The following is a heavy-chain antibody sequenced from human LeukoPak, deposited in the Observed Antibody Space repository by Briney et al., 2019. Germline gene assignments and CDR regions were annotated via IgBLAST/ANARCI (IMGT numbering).Heavy chain of an antibody. V-gene: IGHV3-21*01. J-gene: IGHJ6*02. Sequence: PGGSLRLSCAASGFTSSNYNMNWVRQAPGKGLEWVSSISGSTSSLYYADSLKGRFTISRDNAKNSLYLQMNSLRAEDTAVYYCAREPPNYGMDVWGQGTTVTVSS. CDR1: GFTSSNYN. CDR3: AREPPNYGMDV. CDR2: ISGSTSSL.